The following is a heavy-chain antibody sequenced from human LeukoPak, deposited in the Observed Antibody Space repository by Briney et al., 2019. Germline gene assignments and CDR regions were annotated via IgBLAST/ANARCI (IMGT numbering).Heavy chain of an antibody. CDR3: ARDGYSGSYYDF. CDR1: GFTFRSYW. CDR2: IKADGSEK. Sequence: GGSLRLSCAVSGFTFRSYWMSWVRQALGKGLEWVANIKADGSEKYYVDSVKGRFTISRDNAKNSLYLQMNSLRAEDTAVYYCARDGYSGSYYDFWGQGTLVTVSS. V-gene: IGHV3-7*01. D-gene: IGHD1-26*01. J-gene: IGHJ4*02.